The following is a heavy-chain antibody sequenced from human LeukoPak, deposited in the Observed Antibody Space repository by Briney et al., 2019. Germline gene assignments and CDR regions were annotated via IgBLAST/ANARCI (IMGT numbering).Heavy chain of an antibody. J-gene: IGHJ4*02. CDR3: ARGYYYDSSGYYLFDY. CDR1: GFSISRGFY. Sequence: SETLSLTCSVSGFSISRGFYWGWIRQPPGKGLEWIGYIYYTGSTNYNPSLKSRVTISVDTSKNQFSLKLSSVTAADTAVYYCARGYYYDSSGYYLFDYWGQGTLVTVSS. CDR2: IYYTGST. D-gene: IGHD3-22*01. V-gene: IGHV4-61*01.